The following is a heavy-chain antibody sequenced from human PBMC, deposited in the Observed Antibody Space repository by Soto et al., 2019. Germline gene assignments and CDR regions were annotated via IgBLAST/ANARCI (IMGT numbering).Heavy chain of an antibody. CDR2: IYYSGST. Sequence: QVQLQESGPGLVKPSETLSLTCTVSGGSVSSGSYYWSWIRQPPGKGLEWIGYIYYSGSTNYNPSLKSRVTTSVDTSTNQFSLKLSSVTAADTAVYYCARDSLQCELHFGAFDIWGQGTMVTVSS. V-gene: IGHV4-61*01. D-gene: IGHD1-26*01. CDR1: GGSVSSGSYY. CDR3: ARDSLQCELHFGAFDI. J-gene: IGHJ3*02.